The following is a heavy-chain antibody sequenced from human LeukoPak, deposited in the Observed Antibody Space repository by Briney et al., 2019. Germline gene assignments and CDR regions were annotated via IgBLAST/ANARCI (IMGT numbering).Heavy chain of an antibody. D-gene: IGHD6-19*01. CDR3: ARGGTDSSGWPFDY. CDR1: GGSISSSGYY. J-gene: IGHJ4*02. CDR2: IYYSGSA. Sequence: SETLSLTCTVSGGSISSSGYYWSWIRQPPGKGLEWIGTIYYSGSAYYNPSLKSRATMSVDTSKNQFSLKLSSVTAADTAVYYCARGGTDSSGWPFDYWGQGTLVTVSS. V-gene: IGHV4-39*07.